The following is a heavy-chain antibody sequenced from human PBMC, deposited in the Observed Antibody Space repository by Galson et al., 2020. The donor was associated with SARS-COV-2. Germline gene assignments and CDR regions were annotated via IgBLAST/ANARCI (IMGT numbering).Heavy chain of an antibody. J-gene: IGHJ4*02. V-gene: IGHV3-9*01. Sequence: GGCLRLSCSASGFPFDDYAMHWVRQVPGKDLEWVSGISWKSAAIDYSDSVKGRFTISRDNAKNSLYLQINSLKPEDTALYYCAKDAVAYCSSLNCHSFFDSWGQGTLVIVSS. CDR3: AKDAVAYCSSLNCHSFFDS. CDR1: GFPFDDYA. D-gene: IGHD2-2*01. CDR2: ISWKSAAI.